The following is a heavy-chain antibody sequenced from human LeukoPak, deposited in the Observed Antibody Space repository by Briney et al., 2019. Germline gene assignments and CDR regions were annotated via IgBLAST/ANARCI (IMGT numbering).Heavy chain of an antibody. CDR3: ARGRATQNFDY. J-gene: IGHJ4*02. CDR2: IIDTGST. CDR1: GESFSGYY. V-gene: IGHV4-34*12. D-gene: IGHD3-10*01. Sequence: SETLSLTCVVSGESFSGYYWTWIRQPPGKGLEWIGEIIDTGSTKYNSSLKSRVTISVDTSKNQFSLNLSSVTAADTALYYCARGRATQNFDYWGQGTLVAVSS.